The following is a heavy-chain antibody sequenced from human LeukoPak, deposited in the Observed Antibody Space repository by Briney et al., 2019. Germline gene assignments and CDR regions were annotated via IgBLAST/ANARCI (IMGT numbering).Heavy chain of an antibody. Sequence: ASVKVSCKASGYTFTSYAISWVRQAAGQGLEWMGWISGYNGITNYAQKVQGRVTMTTDTSTSTAYMELRSLRSDDTAVYYCARIPGTAAAEYFDYWGQGTLVTVSS. CDR2: ISGYNGIT. D-gene: IGHD6-13*01. CDR1: GYTFTSYA. V-gene: IGHV1-18*01. J-gene: IGHJ4*02. CDR3: ARIPGTAAAEYFDY.